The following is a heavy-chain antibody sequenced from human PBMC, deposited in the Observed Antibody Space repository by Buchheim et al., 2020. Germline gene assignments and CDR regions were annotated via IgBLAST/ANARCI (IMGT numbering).Heavy chain of an antibody. CDR3: ASTGTTGFYYYYMDV. CDR2: ISSSSSTI. Sequence: EVQLVESGGGLVQPGGSLRLSCAASGFTFSSYSMNWVRQAPGKGLEWGSYISSSSSTIYYADSVKGRFTISRDNAQNSLYLQMNSLRAEDTAVYYCASTGTTGFYYYYMDVWGKGTT. CDR1: GFTFSSYS. J-gene: IGHJ6*03. V-gene: IGHV3-48*01. D-gene: IGHD1-7*01.